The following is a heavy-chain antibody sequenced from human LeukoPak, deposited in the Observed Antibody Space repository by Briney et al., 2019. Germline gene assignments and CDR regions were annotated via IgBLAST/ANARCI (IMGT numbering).Heavy chain of an antibody. CDR2: IKTKAGNYAT. CDR1: GLTFSVSA. CDR3: THPAYYYNVDV. V-gene: IGHV3-73*01. Sequence: GGSLRLSYSASGLTFSVSAIHWVRQASGKGLEWVGRIKTKAGNYATAYAASVKGRFTISRDDSTNTAYLQMNSLKTEDTAVYYCTHPAYYYNVDVWGKGTTVTVSS. D-gene: IGHD6-25*01. J-gene: IGHJ6*04.